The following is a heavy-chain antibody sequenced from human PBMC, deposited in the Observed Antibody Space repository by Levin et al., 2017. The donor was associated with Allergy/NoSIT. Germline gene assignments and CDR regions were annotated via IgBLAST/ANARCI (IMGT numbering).Heavy chain of an antibody. D-gene: IGHD5-18*01. V-gene: IGHV4-4*07. CDR2: IYTSGST. CDR1: GGSISSYY. CDR3: ARGSNSYGYYYYGMDD. J-gene: IGHJ6*02. Sequence: SETLSLTCTVSGGSISSYYWSWIRQPAGKGLEWIGRIYTSGSTNYNPSLKSRVTMSVDTSKNQFSLKLSSVTAADTAVYYCARGSNSYGYYYYGMDDWGQGTTVTVSS.